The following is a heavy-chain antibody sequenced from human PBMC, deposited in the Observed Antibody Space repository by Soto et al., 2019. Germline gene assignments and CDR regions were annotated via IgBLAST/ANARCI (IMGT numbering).Heavy chain of an antibody. V-gene: IGHV3-30*03. CDR2: ISFDEKIQ. CDR1: GFTFNTYG. D-gene: IGHD3-16*02. Sequence: QVHLVESGGGVVQPGRTLRLSCAASGFTFNTYGMHWVRQAPGKGLEWVAVISFDEKIQYYADSVKGRFTISRDNSKNTMSLQMAGLSPEDTAVYYCATVAETSMITFGGVIADWGQGTLVTVSS. CDR3: ATVAETSMITFGGVIAD. J-gene: IGHJ4*02.